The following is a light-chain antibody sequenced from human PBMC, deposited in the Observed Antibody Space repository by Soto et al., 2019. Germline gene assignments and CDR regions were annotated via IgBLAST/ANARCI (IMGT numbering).Light chain of an antibody. CDR1: SSNRGRNY. CDR2: RNN. Sequence: SVLPRTPSGSGTPGQRVTISCSESSSNRGRNYVYWYQQLPGTAPNLLISRNNQRPSGVTDRFSGSKSGTSDSLALRGPRSEDEADYSCAASDESLSVGGVVANGTKATV. CDR3: AASDESLSVGGV. V-gene: IGLV1-47*01. J-gene: IGLJ1*01.